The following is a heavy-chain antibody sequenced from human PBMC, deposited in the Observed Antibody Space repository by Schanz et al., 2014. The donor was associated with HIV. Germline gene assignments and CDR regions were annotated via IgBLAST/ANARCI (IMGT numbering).Heavy chain of an antibody. CDR3: AKEEQQLGGVGGYHFDY. J-gene: IGHJ4*02. CDR2: VYIGDST. D-gene: IGHD6-13*01. Sequence: QVQLVESGGGVVQPGKSLRLSCAASGFSFSSYGMHWVRQAPGKGLEWVSVVYIGDSTFYANSVKGRFTISRDNSKNTLYLQMNSLTAEDTAVYYCAKEEQQLGGVGGYHFDYWGQGTLVTVSS. V-gene: IGHV3-NL1*01. CDR1: GFSFSSYG.